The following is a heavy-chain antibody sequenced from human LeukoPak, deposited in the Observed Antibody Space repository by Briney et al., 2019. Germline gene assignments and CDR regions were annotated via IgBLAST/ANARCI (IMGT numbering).Heavy chain of an antibody. CDR2: IRYDGSNK. CDR1: GFTFSSYG. J-gene: IGHJ4*02. CDR3: AKDHYGY. D-gene: IGHD4-17*01. Sequence: GGSLRLSCAASGFTFSSYGMHWVRQAPGKGLEWVAFIRYDGSNKYYAGSVKGRFTISRDNSKNTLYLQMNSLRAEDTAVYYCAKDHYGYWGQGTLVTVSS. V-gene: IGHV3-30*02.